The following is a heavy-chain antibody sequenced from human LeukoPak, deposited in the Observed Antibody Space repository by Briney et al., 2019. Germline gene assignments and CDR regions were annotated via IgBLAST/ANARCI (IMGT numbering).Heavy chain of an antibody. CDR3: ARGPLDYDILTGPYGMDV. CDR2: IIPIFGTA. V-gene: IGHV1-69*01. J-gene: IGHJ6*04. CDR1: GGTFSSYA. Sequence: SVKVSCKASGGTFSSYAISWVRQAPGQGLEWMGGIIPIFGTANYAQKFQGRVTITADESTSTAYMELSSLRSEDTAVYYCARGPLDYDILTGPYGMDVWGKGATVTVSS. D-gene: IGHD3-9*01.